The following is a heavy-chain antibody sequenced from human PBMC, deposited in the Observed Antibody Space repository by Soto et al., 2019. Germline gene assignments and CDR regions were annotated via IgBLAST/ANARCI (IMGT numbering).Heavy chain of an antibody. CDR1: CGSISSGGYF. CDR2: SFHSGST. CDR3: ARGDAGYYGMDV. V-gene: IGHV4-30-2*01. J-gene: IGHJ6*02. Sequence: PPETLSLTCAVSCGSISSGGYFWSWIQQPPGKGLEWIGYSFHSGSTSYNPPLKSRVIISVDRSKNQFSLELSSVTTADTAVYYCARGDAGYYGMDVWGQGTTVTVSS.